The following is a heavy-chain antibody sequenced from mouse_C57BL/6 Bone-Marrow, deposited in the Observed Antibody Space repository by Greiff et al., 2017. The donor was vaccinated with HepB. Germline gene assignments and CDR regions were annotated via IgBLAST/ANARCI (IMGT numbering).Heavy chain of an antibody. CDR1: GYTFTSYW. CDR3: ARFLACGYYGLGN. Sequence: VQLQQPGAELVKPGASVKLSCKASGYTFTSYWMHWVKQRPGQGLEWIGNINPSNGGTNYNEKFKSKATLTVDTSSSTAYMQLSSLTSEDSAIYYCARFLACGYYGLGNWGQGTTPTVSS. V-gene: IGHV1-53*01. J-gene: IGHJ2*01. D-gene: IGHD2-3*01. CDR2: INPSNGGT.